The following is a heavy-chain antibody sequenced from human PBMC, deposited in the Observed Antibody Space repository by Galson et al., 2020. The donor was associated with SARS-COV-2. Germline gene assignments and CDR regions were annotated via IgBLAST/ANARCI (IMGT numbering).Heavy chain of an antibody. Sequence: GGSLRLSCAASGFTFTTYNMHWVRQAPGKGLEWISSVTGSGSYIQYADSVKGRFTISRDNAKNSIYLQMNSLRVEDTAVYYCASAYYRVLGWLAPARDYWVEGTLDT. CDR2: VTGSGSYI. J-gene: IGHJ4*02. CDR3: ASAYYRVLGWLAPARDY. D-gene: IGHD3-3*01. V-gene: IGHV3-21*01. CDR1: GFTFTTYN.